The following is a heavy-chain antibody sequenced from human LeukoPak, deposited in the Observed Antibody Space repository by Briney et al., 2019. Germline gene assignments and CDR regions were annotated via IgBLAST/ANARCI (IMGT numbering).Heavy chain of an antibody. J-gene: IGHJ4*02. Sequence: RSETLSLTCSVSGGSMNSYYWSWTRQSPGKGLEWIGYIYYSGSTNYNPSLKSRVTISVDTSKNQFSLKLSSVTAADTAVYYCARHVWLQPFDYWGQGTLVTVSS. CDR3: ARHVWLQPFDY. V-gene: IGHV4-59*08. D-gene: IGHD3-9*01. CDR1: GGSMNSYY. CDR2: IYYSGST.